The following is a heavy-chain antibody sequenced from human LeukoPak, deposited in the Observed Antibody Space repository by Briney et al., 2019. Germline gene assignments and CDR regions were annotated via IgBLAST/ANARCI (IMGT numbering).Heavy chain of an antibody. Sequence: SETLSLTCTMSGGSISSKHWSWIRQPAGKGLEWIGRIYTSGSTNYNPSLKSRVTMSLDTSKNQFSLRLSSVTAADTAVYYCARDSGVYFNWFDRWGQGTLVTVSS. CDR1: GGSISSKH. V-gene: IGHV4-4*07. CDR3: ARDSGVYFNWFDR. D-gene: IGHD3-10*01. CDR2: IYTSGST. J-gene: IGHJ5*02.